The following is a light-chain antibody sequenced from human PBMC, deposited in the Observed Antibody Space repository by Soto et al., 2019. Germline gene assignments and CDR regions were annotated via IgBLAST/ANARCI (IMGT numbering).Light chain of an antibody. CDR3: QQYGSSRT. V-gene: IGKV3-20*01. J-gene: IGKJ1*01. CDR1: QRGSSSY. Sequence: IFVTQVPGNLAFVPGGKTTPPLRARQRGSSSYLAWYQQKPGQAPRLLIYGASSRATGIPDRFSGSGSGTDFTLTISRLEPEDFAVYYCQQYGSSRTFGQGTKVEIK. CDR2: GAS.